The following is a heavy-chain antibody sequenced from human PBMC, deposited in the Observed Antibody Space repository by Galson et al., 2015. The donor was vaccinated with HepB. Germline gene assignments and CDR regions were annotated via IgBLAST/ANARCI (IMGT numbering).Heavy chain of an antibody. CDR2: ISGGGGST. D-gene: IGHD3-3*01. J-gene: IGHJ4*02. V-gene: IGHV3-23*01. CDR1: GFTFKNYA. CDR3: AKDRARLGYDFWSGYHADFDN. Sequence: SLRLSCAASGFTFKNYAMNWVRQAPGKGLEWVSGISGGGGSTFYADSVKGRFTVSRDNSKNTLYLQTNSLRAEDTAVYYCAKDRARLGYDFWSGYHADFDNWGQGTLVTVSS.